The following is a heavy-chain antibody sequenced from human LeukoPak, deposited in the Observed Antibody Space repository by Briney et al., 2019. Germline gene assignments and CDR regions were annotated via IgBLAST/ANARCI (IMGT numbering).Heavy chain of an antibody. CDR1: GFTFSSYE. Sequence: PGGSLRLSCAASGFTFSSYEMNWVRQAPGKRPEWVSYISNSGSILYYADSVRGRFTISRDNAKNSLFLQMNSLRAEDTAVYYCARDMRTGDFWSGYSDYWGQGTLVTVSS. CDR3: ARDMRTGDFWSGYSDY. CDR2: ISNSGSIL. J-gene: IGHJ4*02. V-gene: IGHV3-48*03. D-gene: IGHD3-3*01.